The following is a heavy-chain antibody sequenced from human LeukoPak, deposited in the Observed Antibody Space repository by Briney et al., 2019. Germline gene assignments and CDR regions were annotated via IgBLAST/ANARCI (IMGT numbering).Heavy chain of an antibody. CDR2: ISSSGSTI. D-gene: IGHD3-10*01. CDR1: GFTFSNYY. V-gene: IGHV3-11*04. CDR3: ARDKGMVRGILNY. J-gene: IGHJ4*02. Sequence: GGSLRLSCAASGFTFSNYYMSWIRQAPGKGLECVSYISSSGSTIYYADSVKGRFTISRDNAKNSLYLQMNRLRAEDTAVYYCARDKGMVRGILNYWGQGTLVTVSS.